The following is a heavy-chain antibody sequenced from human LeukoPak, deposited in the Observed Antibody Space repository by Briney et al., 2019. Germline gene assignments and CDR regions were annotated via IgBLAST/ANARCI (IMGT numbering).Heavy chain of an antibody. J-gene: IGHJ4*02. D-gene: IGHD3-10*01. CDR1: VYTFTIYG. V-gene: IGHV1-18*04. CDR3: ARSMYHLTYYYGSGSYYHFDY. Sequence: ASVNVSCKASVYTFTIYGISWVRHATGQGLEWMGWISAYIVNTNYAQNLQGRVTIPTDTSTSTAYMELRSLRSDDTAVYYRARSMYHLTYYYGSGSYYHFDYWGQGTLVTVSS. CDR2: ISAYIVNT.